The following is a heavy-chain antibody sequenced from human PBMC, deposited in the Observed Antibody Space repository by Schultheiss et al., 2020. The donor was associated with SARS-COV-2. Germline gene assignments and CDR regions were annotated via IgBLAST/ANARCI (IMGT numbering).Heavy chain of an antibody. CDR3: ASPPAGIDY. Sequence: GGSLRLSCAASGFTFSSYWMHWVRQAPGKGLEWVSAISGSGGSTYYADSVKGRFTISRDNAKNSLYLQMNSLRAEDTAVYYCASPPAGIDYWGQGTLVTVSS. V-gene: IGHV3-21*01. D-gene: IGHD3-10*01. CDR2: ISGSGGST. J-gene: IGHJ4*02. CDR1: GFTFSSYW.